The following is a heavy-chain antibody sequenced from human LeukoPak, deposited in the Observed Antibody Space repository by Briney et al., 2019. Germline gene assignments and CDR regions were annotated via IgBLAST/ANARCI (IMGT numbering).Heavy chain of an antibody. CDR2: INHSGSA. D-gene: IGHD3-10*01. V-gene: IGHV4-34*01. CDR3: ARARGGVAIDY. Sequence: SETLSPTCAVYGGSFSGYYWTWIRQPPGKGLEWIGEINHSGSANYNPSLKGRVTVSVDTSKNQFSLKVTSVTAADTAVYYCARARGGVAIDYWGQGTLVTVSS. CDR1: GGSFSGYY. J-gene: IGHJ4*02.